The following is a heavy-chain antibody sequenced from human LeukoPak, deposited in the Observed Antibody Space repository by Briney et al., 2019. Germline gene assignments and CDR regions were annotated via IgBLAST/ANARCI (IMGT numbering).Heavy chain of an antibody. J-gene: IGHJ4*02. CDR1: GYFFTSYV. V-gene: IGHV7-4-1*01. CDR2: INTNTGTP. CDR3: ARGASSFGTLDY. D-gene: IGHD3-3*01. Sequence: GASVKVSCKSSGYFFTSYVMNWVRQAPGQGLEWMGWINTNTGTPTYAQGFTERFVFSSDTSVRTAYLQIGSLQADDTAVYYCARGASSFGTLDYWGPGTLVTVSS.